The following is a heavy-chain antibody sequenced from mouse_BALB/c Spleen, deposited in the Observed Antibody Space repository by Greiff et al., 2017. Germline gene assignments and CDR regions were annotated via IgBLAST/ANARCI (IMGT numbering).Heavy chain of an antibody. D-gene: IGHD2-1*01. J-gene: IGHJ2*01. V-gene: IGHV5-6-5*01. CDR2: ISSGGST. CDR3: ARGNYWVDY. CDR1: GFTFSSYA. Sequence: DVKLVESGGGLVKPGGSLKLSCAASGFTFSSYAMSWVRQTPEKRLEWVASISSGGSTYYPDSVKGRFTISRDNARNILYLQMSSLRSEDTAMYYCARGNYWVDYWGQGTTLTVSS.